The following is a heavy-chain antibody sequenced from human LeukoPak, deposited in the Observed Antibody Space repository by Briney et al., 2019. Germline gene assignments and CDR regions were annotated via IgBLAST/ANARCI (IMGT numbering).Heavy chain of an antibody. CDR3: ARDFKGAAGQNYYHYLDL. V-gene: IGHV3-11*01. CDR2: ITSSGSTT. J-gene: IGHJ6*03. CDR1: GFTFSDHY. Sequence: GGSLRLSCVASGFTFSDHYMSWFRLSPGKGLEWLSYITSSGSTTDYADSVKGRFTISRDNAKNSMFLQMNSLRPEDTAVYYCARDFKGAAGQNYYHYLDLWGKGAMVTVSS. D-gene: IGHD2-15*01.